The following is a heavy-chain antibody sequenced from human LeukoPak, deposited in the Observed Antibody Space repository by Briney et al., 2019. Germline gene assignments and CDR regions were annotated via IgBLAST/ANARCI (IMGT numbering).Heavy chain of an antibody. CDR2: ISSSSTI. Sequence: GGSLRLSCAASGFTFSSYSMNWVRQAPGKGLEWVSYISSSSTIYYADSVKGRFTISRDNAENSLYLQMNSLRAEDTAVYYCAREIPSSYWGQGTLVTVSP. D-gene: IGHD6-13*01. CDR1: GFTFSSYS. V-gene: IGHV3-48*04. J-gene: IGHJ4*02. CDR3: AREIPSSY.